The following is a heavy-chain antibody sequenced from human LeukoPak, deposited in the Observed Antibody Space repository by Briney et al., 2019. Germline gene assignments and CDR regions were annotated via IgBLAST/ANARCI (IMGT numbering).Heavy chain of an antibody. CDR3: ARAGDDSSGYYYVLDY. CDR1: GGSISSSSDY. J-gene: IGHJ4*02. D-gene: IGHD3-22*01. V-gene: IGHV4-61*05. CDR2: LYYSGST. Sequence: SETLSLTCTVSGGSISSSSDYWGWIRQPPGKGLEWIGYLYYSGSTNYNPSLKSRVTIPVDTSKNQCSLKLSSVTAADTAVYYCARAGDDSSGYYYVLDYWGQGTLVTVSS.